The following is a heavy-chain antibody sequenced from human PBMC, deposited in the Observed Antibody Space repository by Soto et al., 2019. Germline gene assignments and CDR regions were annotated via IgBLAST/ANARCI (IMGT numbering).Heavy chain of an antibody. V-gene: IGHV3-33*01. CDR2: IWYDGSNK. J-gene: IGHJ5*02. CDR3: ARDVKDLVGAGWFDP. Sequence: QVQLVESGGGVVQPGRSLRISCAASGFTFSSYGMHWVRQAPGKGLEWVAVIWYDGSNKYYADSVKGRFTISRDNSKNTLYLQMNSLRAEDTAVYYCARDVKDLVGAGWFDPWGQGTLVPVSS. CDR1: GFTFSSYG. D-gene: IGHD2-15*01.